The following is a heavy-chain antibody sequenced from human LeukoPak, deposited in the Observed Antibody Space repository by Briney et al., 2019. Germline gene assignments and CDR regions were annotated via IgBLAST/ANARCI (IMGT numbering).Heavy chain of an antibody. CDR3: ARDHSSSWYVDY. J-gene: IGHJ4*02. CDR2: ISSSSSYI. V-gene: IGHV3-21*01. CDR1: GFTFSSYS. Sequence: GGSLRLSYAASGFTFSSYSMNWVRQAPGKGLEWVSSISSSSSYIYYADSVKGRFTISRDNAKNSLYLQMNSLRAEDTAVYYCARDHSSSWYVDYWGQGTLVTVSS. D-gene: IGHD6-13*01.